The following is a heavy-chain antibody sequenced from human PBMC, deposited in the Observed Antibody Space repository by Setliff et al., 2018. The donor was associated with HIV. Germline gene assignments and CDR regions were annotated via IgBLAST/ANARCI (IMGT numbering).Heavy chain of an antibody. J-gene: IGHJ4*02. D-gene: IGHD2-21*02. CDR3: ARGSIRVTINFDF. CDR1: GFSITSYA. Sequence: GGSLRLSCAASGFSITSYAMSWVRQAPGKGLEWVSGISAGGNRTNYVGSVRGRFTISRDSSKSILYLQLNSLGAEDTALYYCARGSIRVTINFDFWGQGTLVTVSS. V-gene: IGHV3-23*01. CDR2: ISAGGNRT.